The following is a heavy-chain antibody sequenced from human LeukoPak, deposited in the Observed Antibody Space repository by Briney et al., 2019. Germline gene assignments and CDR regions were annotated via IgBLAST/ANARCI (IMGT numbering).Heavy chain of an antibody. Sequence: GGSLRLSCTASGFTFSYAWMTWVRQGPGKGLEWVGHISVRSDGGTTDYAAPVKGRFTIPRDDSKNTLYLQMDSLQTEDTAVYYCASLVGFSLYYWGQGTLVTVSS. V-gene: IGHV3-15*01. J-gene: IGHJ4*02. CDR2: ISVRSDGGTT. D-gene: IGHD1-26*01. CDR1: GFTFSYAW. CDR3: ASLVGFSLYY.